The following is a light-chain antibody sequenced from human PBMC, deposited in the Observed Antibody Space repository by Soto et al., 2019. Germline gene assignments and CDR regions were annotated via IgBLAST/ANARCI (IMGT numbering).Light chain of an antibody. V-gene: IGKV3-15*01. CDR2: GAS. CDR3: QQYNNWPPSFT. CDR1: QSVSSN. J-gene: IGKJ3*01. Sequence: EIVMTQSPATLSVSPGERATLSCRASQSVSSNLAWYQQKPGQAPRLLIYGASTRATGTPARFSGGGSGTEFTLTISSLQSEDFAVYYCQQYNNWPPSFTFGPGTKVDIK.